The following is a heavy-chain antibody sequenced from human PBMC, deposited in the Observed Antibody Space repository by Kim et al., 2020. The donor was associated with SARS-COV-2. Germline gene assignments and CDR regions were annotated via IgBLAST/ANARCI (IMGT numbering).Heavy chain of an antibody. CDR3: ARGELELRPMDV. Sequence: SETLSLTCTVSGGSISSYYWNWIRQPPGKGLEWIGYIYSSGSSNFNPALKSRVTMSVDTSKNQFSLKLSSVTAADTAVYYCARGELELRPMDVWGQGTTVSVSS. J-gene: IGHJ6*02. D-gene: IGHD1-7*01. CDR2: IYSSGSS. CDR1: GGSISSYY. V-gene: IGHV4-59*01.